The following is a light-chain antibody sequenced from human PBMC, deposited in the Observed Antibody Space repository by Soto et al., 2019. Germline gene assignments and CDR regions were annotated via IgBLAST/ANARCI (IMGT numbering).Light chain of an antibody. Sequence: EILFTQSPGTLSLSPGGRATLSCRANQSFSSSSLAWYQQKPGQAPRLLIYGASSRDTGIPDRFSGSGSGTDFTLIISSLESEDFEVYYCQQYGSSPWTFGQGTKVDIK. J-gene: IGKJ1*01. CDR3: QQYGSSPWT. CDR2: GAS. V-gene: IGKV3-20*01. CDR1: QSFSSSS.